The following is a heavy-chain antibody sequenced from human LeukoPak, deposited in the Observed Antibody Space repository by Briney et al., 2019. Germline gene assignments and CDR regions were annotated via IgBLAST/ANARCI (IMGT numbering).Heavy chain of an antibody. J-gene: IGHJ4*02. CDR1: GGPISGRRYF. Sequence: PSETLSLTCTVWGGPISGRRYFWGWIGQPPGRGLEGLGSINYSGSTYYNPSLKSRVTISVDTSKNQFSLKLSSVTAADTAVYYCARLSPYLGSGSSAFPDDFWGQGTLVTVSS. CDR2: INYSGST. V-gene: IGHV4-39*01. D-gene: IGHD3-10*01. CDR3: ARLSPYLGSGSSAFPDDF.